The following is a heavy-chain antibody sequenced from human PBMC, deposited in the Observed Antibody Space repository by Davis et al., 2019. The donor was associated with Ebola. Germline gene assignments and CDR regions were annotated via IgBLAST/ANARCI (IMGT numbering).Heavy chain of an antibody. D-gene: IGHD3-22*01. J-gene: IGHJ4*02. CDR3: AKRRDNSGNYFDH. CDR2: ISPYYYYA. Sequence: ASVKVSCKASGYIFTNHDISWVRQAPGQGLEWMGRISPYYYYAEYAQNFQDRVTVTADTSTTTVYMELRSLSPDDTAIYYCAKRRDNSGNYFDHWGQGTLVTVS. CDR1: GYIFTNHD. V-gene: IGHV1-18*04.